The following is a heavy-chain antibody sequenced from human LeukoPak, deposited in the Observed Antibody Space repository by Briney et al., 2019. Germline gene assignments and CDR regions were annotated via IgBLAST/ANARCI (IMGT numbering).Heavy chain of an antibody. CDR2: INHSGSI. V-gene: IGHV4-34*01. CDR3: VIFPMVAVAYRYYYMDV. CDR1: GESFSPYY. D-gene: IGHD3-10*01. Sequence: SETLSLTCAVYGESFSPYYWTWLRQPPGKGLEWIGEINHSGSINYNPSLKSRVTMSVDTSKNQFSLKLGSVTPADTAMFYCVIFPMVAVAYRYYYMDVWGKGTTVTVSS. J-gene: IGHJ6*03.